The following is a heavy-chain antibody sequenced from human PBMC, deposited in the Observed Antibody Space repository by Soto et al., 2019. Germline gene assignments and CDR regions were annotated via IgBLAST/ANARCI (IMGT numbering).Heavy chain of an antibody. CDR3: ARDAPSDDHWSGYSHGMDV. V-gene: IGHV3-48*03. D-gene: IGHD3-3*01. CDR2: ISVSGSTT. CDR1: GFTFSIYE. Sequence: GSLRISYAACGFTFSIYEMIWVRQAPGKGLELVSYISVSGSTTYYADSVKGRFTISRDNAKNSLYLKMNSLRAEDTAVYYCARDAPSDDHWSGYSHGMDVWGQGTKVTV. J-gene: IGHJ6*02.